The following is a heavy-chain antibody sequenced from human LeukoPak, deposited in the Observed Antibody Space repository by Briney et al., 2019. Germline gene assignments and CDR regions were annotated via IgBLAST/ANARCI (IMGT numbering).Heavy chain of an antibody. V-gene: IGHV3-21*01. CDR1: GFTFSNYG. J-gene: IGHJ4*02. Sequence: GGSLRLSCAASGFTFSNYGMHWVRQAPGKGLEWVSAISSNSLFKKYADSVKGRFTISRDNAKNSLYLQMNSLRAEDTAVYYCARSIAVTLPDYRGQGTLVTVSS. CDR3: ARSIAVTLPDY. D-gene: IGHD6-19*01. CDR2: ISSNSLFK.